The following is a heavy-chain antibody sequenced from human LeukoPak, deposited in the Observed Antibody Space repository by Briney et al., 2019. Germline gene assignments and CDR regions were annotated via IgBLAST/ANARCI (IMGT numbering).Heavy chain of an antibody. D-gene: IGHD6-13*01. CDR1: GYTFTSYG. Sequence: GASVKVSCKASGYTFTSYGISWVRQAPGQGLEWMGGIIPIFGTANYAQKFQGRVTITADESTSTAYMELSSLRSEDTAVYYCARAREIAAAGTHDYYYYMDVWGKGTTVTISS. CDR3: ARAREIAAAGTHDYYYYMDV. J-gene: IGHJ6*03. CDR2: IIPIFGTA. V-gene: IGHV1-69*13.